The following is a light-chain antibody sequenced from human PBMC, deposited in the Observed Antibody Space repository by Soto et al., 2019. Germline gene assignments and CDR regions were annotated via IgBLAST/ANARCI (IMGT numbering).Light chain of an antibody. CDR1: SGHSSYA. J-gene: IGLJ3*02. Sequence: QLVLTQSPSASASLGASVKLTCTLSSGHSSYAIAWHQQQPEKGPRYLRKVNSDGSHSKGDGIPDRFSGSSSGAERYLTISSLQSEDEADYYCQTWGAGIRVFGGGTKLTVL. CDR3: QTWGAGIRV. V-gene: IGLV4-69*01. CDR2: VNSDGSH.